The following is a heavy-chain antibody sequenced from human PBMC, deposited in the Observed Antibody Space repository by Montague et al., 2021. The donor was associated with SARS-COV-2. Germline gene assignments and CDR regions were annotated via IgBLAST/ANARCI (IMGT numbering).Heavy chain of an antibody. V-gene: IGHV3-74*01. Sequence: SLRLSCAASGFTFRSYWMHWVRQVPGRGLVWVSRIRPDGTSTHYAASVKGRFVISSDNAKNTLSLEMTNLRVDDTAIYYCVRPLWFGDSDYYFDSWGQGTLVSVSS. J-gene: IGHJ4*02. CDR2: IRPDGTST. D-gene: IGHD3-10*01. CDR3: VRPLWFGDSDYYFDS. CDR1: GFTFRSYW.